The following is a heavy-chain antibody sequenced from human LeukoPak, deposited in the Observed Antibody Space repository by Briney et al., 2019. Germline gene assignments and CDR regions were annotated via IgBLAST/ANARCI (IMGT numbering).Heavy chain of an antibody. CDR2: INPSGGST. CDR1: GYTFTSYG. Sequence: ASVKVSCKASGYTFTSYGISWVRQAPGQGLEWMGIINPSGGSTSYAQKFQGRVTMTRNTSTSTVYMELSSLRSEDTAVYYRARDDNLDYWGQGTLVTVSS. CDR3: ARDDNLDY. J-gene: IGHJ4*02. V-gene: IGHV1-46*01. D-gene: IGHD3-9*01.